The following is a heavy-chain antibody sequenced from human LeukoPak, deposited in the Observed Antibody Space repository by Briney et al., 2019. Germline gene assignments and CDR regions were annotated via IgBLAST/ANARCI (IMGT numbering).Heavy chain of an antibody. V-gene: IGHV3-23*01. J-gene: IGHJ4*02. Sequence: PGGSLRLSYEGSAFSFYSYAMACMGQAPGKGLEWVSSIAGGGGSISYAESVKGRFTISRDNAKSSLYLQMDDLRAGDTATYFCAIEILGYYPFLSRGPGTLVVVSS. CDR3: AIEILGYYPFLS. D-gene: IGHD2-15*01. CDR2: IAGGGGSI. CDR1: AFSFYSYA.